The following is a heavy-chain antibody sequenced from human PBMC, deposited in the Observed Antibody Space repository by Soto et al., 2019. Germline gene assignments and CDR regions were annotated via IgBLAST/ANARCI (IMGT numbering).Heavy chain of an antibody. Sequence: VASVKVSCKASGYTFTGYYMHWVRQAPGQGLEWMGWINPNSGGTNYAQKFQGWVTMTRDTSISTAYMELSRLRSDDTAVYYCARDYSDSSGLLYFDYWGQGTLVTVSS. J-gene: IGHJ4*02. CDR3: ARDYSDSSGLLYFDY. D-gene: IGHD3-22*01. CDR2: INPNSGGT. CDR1: GYTFTGYY. V-gene: IGHV1-2*04.